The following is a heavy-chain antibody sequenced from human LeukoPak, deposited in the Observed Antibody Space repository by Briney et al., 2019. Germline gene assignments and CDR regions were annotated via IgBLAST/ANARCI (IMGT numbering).Heavy chain of an antibody. D-gene: IGHD6-13*01. J-gene: IGHJ3*01. V-gene: IGHV4-59*01. CDR2: IYYSGST. Sequence: SETLSLTCTVSGGSISSYYWSWIRQPPGKGLEWIGYIYYSGSTNYSPSLKSRVTISVDTSKNQFSLKLSSVTAADTAVYYCARGPRIAAAEWGQGTMVTVSS. CDR3: ARGPRIAAAE. CDR1: GGSISSYY.